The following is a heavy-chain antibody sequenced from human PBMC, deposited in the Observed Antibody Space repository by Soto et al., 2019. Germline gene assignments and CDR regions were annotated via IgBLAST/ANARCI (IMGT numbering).Heavy chain of an antibody. CDR1: GGSFSGYY. V-gene: IGHV4-34*01. CDR3: ARVRRCSGGSCYSGHWFDP. J-gene: IGHJ5*02. D-gene: IGHD2-15*01. Sequence: SGTLSLTCAVYGGSFSGYYWSWIRQPPGKGLEWIGEINHSGSTNYNPSLKSRVTISVDTSKNQFSLKLSSVTAADTAVYYCARVRRCSGGSCYSGHWFDPWGQGTLVTVSS. CDR2: INHSGST.